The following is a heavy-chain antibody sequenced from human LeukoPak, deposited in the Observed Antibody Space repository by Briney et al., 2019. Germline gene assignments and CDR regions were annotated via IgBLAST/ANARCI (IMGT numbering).Heavy chain of an antibody. D-gene: IGHD3-10*01. CDR1: GFTFSSYS. CDR3: ARHVVRGLTTYFDY. V-gene: IGHV3-21*01. Sequence: GGSLRLSCAASGFTFSSYSMNWVRQAPGKGLEWVSSISSSSSYIYYADSVKGRFTISRDNAKNSLYLQMNSLRAEDTAVYYCARHVVRGLTTYFDYWGQGTLVTVSS. CDR2: ISSSSSYI. J-gene: IGHJ4*02.